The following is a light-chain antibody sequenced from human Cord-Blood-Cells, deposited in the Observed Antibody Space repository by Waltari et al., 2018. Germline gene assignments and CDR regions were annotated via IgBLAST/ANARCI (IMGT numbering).Light chain of an antibody. CDR3: SSYTSSSTWL. CDR1: SSDVGGYNY. J-gene: IGLJ3*02. V-gene: IGLV2-14*03. CDR2: DVS. Sequence: QSALTQPASVSGSPGQSITISCTGNSSDVGGYNYVSWYQQHPGKAPKLMIYDVSNRPSGVSKRFSGSKAGNTASLTSSGLQAEDEADYYCSSYTSSSTWLFGGGTKLTVL.